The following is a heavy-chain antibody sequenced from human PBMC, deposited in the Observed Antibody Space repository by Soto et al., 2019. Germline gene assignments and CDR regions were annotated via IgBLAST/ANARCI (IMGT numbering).Heavy chain of an antibody. Sequence: QVQLVESGGGVVQPWRSLSLSCAASGFTFRNYVMHWVRQAPGKGLEWVAVISSDGSNKYYADSVKGRFTISRDNSKNTLYLQMNRLRIEDTAVYYCTKDRATHRNYWGQGTLVTVSS. CDR3: TKDRATHRNY. CDR1: GFTFRNYV. V-gene: IGHV3-30*18. CDR2: ISSDGSNK. D-gene: IGHD5-12*01. J-gene: IGHJ4*02.